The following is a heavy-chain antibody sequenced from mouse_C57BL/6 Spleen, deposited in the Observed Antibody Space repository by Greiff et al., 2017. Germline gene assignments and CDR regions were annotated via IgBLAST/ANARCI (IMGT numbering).Heavy chain of an antibody. CDR3: ARPYSNYVGFAY. D-gene: IGHD2-5*01. CDR1: GYTFTSYW. V-gene: IGHV1-50*01. Sequence: QVQLQQSGAELVKPGASVKLSCKASGYTFTSYWMQWVKQRPGQGLAWIGEIDPSDSYTHYNHKFKGKATLTVDTSSSTAYMQLSSLTSEDSAVYYCARPYSNYVGFAYWGQGTLVTVSA. CDR2: IDPSDSYT. J-gene: IGHJ3*01.